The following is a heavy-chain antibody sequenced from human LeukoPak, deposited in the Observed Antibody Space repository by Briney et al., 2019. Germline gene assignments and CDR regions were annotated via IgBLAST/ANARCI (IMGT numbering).Heavy chain of an antibody. Sequence: PGRSLRLSCAASGFTFSSYGTHWVRQAPGKGLEWVAVISYDGSNKYYADSVKGRFTISRDNSKNTLYLQMNSLRAEDTAMYYCAKEGYSYGDAFDIWGQGTMVTVSS. D-gene: IGHD5-18*01. V-gene: IGHV3-30*18. CDR1: GFTFSSYG. CDR2: ISYDGSNK. J-gene: IGHJ3*02. CDR3: AKEGYSYGDAFDI.